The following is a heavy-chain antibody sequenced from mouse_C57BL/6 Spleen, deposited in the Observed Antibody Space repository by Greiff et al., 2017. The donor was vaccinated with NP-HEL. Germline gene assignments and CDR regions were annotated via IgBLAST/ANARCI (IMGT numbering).Heavy chain of an antibody. D-gene: IGHD1-3*01. CDR1: GYTFTSYW. J-gene: IGHJ4*01. CDR3: ARTQSSSYDAMDY. CDR2: IHPNSGST. V-gene: IGHV1-64*01. Sequence: QVQLQQPGAELVKPGASVKLSCKASGYTFTSYWMHWVKQRPGQGLEWIGMIHPNSGSTNYNEKFKSKATLTVDKSSSTAYMQLSSLTSEDSAVYYCARTQSSSYDAMDYWGKGTSVTVSS.